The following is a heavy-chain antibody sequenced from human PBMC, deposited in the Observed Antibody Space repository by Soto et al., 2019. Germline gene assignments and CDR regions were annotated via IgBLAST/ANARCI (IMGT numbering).Heavy chain of an antibody. J-gene: IGHJ4*02. CDR2: ISSSGSTI. CDR1: GFTFSDYY. V-gene: IGHV3-11*01. D-gene: IGHD6-19*01. CDR3: ARVRMAGRYFAY. Sequence: ESGGGLVKPGGSLRLSCAASGFTFSDYYMSWIRQAPGNGLEWVSYISSSGSTIYYADSVKGRFTISRDNAKNALYMQMNSLRAEDTAVYYCARVRMAGRYFAYWGQGTLVTVSS.